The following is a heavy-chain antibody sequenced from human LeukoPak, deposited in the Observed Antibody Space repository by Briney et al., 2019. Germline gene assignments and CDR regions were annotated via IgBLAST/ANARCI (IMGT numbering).Heavy chain of an antibody. CDR2: ISSSSSYI. V-gene: IGHV3-21*01. Sequence: GGSLRLSCAASGFTFSSYSMTWVRQAPGKGLEWVSSISSSSSYIYYADSVKGRFTISRDNAKNSLYLQMNSLRAEDTAVYYCARAPRNFWSGYYTCFDHWGQGTLVTVSS. CDR1: GFTFSSYS. CDR3: ARAPRNFWSGYYTCFDH. D-gene: IGHD3-3*01. J-gene: IGHJ4*02.